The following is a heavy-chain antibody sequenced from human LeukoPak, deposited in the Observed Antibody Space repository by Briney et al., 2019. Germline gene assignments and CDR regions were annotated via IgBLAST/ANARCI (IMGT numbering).Heavy chain of an antibody. Sequence: PGGSLRLSCAASGFTFGSYWMSWVRQAPGKGLEWVADIKPDGSEKAYVDFVKGRFTMSRDNAKNSLYLQMNSLRDEDTAVYYCVRATRVADYWGQGTLVTVSS. J-gene: IGHJ4*02. V-gene: IGHV3-7*04. CDR3: VRATRVADY. CDR1: GFTFGSYW. CDR2: IKPDGSEK. D-gene: IGHD3-3*01.